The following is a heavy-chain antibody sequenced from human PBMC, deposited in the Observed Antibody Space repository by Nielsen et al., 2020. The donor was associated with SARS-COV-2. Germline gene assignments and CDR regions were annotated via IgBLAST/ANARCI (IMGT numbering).Heavy chain of an antibody. CDR2: IYPADSDT. CDR1: GYSFTSYW. CDR3: ARRLEPYSPAAFDI. J-gene: IGHJ3*02. D-gene: IGHD2-15*01. V-gene: IGHV5-51*01. Sequence: GGSLRLPCQDSGYSFTSYWNAWVRHVPGKGLERMGMIYPADSDTRYSPSFQGQATISGDRSSIAYLQWASLKASDTAMYYCARRLEPYSPAAFDIWGQGTMVTVSS.